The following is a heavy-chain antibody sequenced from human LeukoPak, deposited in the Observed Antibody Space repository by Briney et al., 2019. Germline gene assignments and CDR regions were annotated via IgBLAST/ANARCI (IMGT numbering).Heavy chain of an antibody. V-gene: IGHV4-34*01. J-gene: IGHJ5*02. CDR2: INHSGST. CDR1: GGSFSGYY. CDR3: ARGLGYCSSTSCASA. Sequence: SETLSLTCAVYGGSFSGYYWSWIRQPPGKGLEWIGEINHSGSTNHNPSLKSRVTISVDTSKNQFSLKLSSVTAADTAVYYCARGLGYCSSTSCASAWGQGTLVTVSS. D-gene: IGHD2-2*01.